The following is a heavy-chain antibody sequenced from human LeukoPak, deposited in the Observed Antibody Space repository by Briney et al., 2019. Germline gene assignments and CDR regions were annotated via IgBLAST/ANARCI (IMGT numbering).Heavy chain of an antibody. CDR1: GYTFTDYY. D-gene: IGHD3-22*01. J-gene: IGHJ4*02. Sequence: ASVKVSCKASGYTFTDYYMHWVRLDPGQALEWLGWINPNSVGTNYAQQFQGRVTMTRDTSISTAYMELSRLRSDDTAVYYCARASYYYDSSGYPGYYFDYWGQGTLVTVSS. CDR2: INPNSVGT. CDR3: ARASYYYDSSGYPGYYFDY. V-gene: IGHV1-2*02.